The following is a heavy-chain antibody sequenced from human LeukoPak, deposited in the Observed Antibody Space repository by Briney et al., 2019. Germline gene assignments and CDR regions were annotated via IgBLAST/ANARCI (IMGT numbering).Heavy chain of an antibody. J-gene: IGHJ4*02. D-gene: IGHD3-22*01. CDR2: ISGSGDST. Sequence: PGGSLRLSCAASGFTFRSYAMSWVRQAPGKGLEWVSAISGSGDSTDYADSVKGRFTISRDNSKNTLYLQMNSLRAEDTAVYYCAKVGSVYYHDSSGYYAGRYFDCWGQGTLVTVSS. CDR3: AKVGSVYYHDSSGYYAGRYFDC. V-gene: IGHV3-23*01. CDR1: GFTFRSYA.